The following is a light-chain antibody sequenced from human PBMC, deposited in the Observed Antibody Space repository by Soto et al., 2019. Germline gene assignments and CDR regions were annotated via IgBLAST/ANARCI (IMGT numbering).Light chain of an antibody. J-gene: IGKJ5*01. CDR2: GAS. CDR3: QQYGSSPRIT. V-gene: IGKV3-20*01. CDR1: QNLISDY. Sequence: EIVLTQSPGTLSLSPGERATLSCRASQNLISDYLAWYQQKPGQAPRLLIYGASSRATGIPDRFSGSGSGTDFTLTISRLEPEDFAVYYCQQYGSSPRITFGQGTRLEIK.